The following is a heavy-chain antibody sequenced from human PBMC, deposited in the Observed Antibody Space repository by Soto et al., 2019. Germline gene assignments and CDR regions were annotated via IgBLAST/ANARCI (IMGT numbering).Heavy chain of an antibody. Sequence: QITLKESGPTLVKPTQTLTLTCTFSGFSLNTRGVGVGWIRQPPGKALEWLALISWDGEKRYSPSLKSRLTTTNDPSDNQVVLTMTNTDPVDTATYYCSHRRGALSTGHYYFDYWGQGPLVTVSS. CDR1: GFSLNTRGVG. CDR3: SHRRGALSTGHYYFDY. D-gene: IGHD3-9*01. J-gene: IGHJ4*02. CDR2: ISWDGEK. V-gene: IGHV2-5*02.